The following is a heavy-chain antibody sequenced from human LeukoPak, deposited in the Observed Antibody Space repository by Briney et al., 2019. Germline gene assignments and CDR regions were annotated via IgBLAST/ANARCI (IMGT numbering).Heavy chain of an antibody. D-gene: IGHD3-22*01. CDR3: ARNLYYYDSSGYYYELMYYFDY. J-gene: IGHJ4*02. CDR1: GYTFTKYD. CDR2: INPNSGGT. V-gene: IGHV1-2*02. Sequence: ASVKVSCKTSGYTFTKYDINWVRQATGQGLEWMGWINPNSGGTNYAQKFQGRVTMTRDTSISTAYMELSRLRSDDTAVYYCARNLYYYDSSGYYYELMYYFDYWGQGTLVTVSS.